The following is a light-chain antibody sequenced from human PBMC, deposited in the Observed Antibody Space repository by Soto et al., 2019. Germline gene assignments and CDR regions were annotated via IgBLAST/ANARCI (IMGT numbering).Light chain of an antibody. Sequence: QSVLTQPPSVSGTPGQRVTISCSGSNSNIGSNNVNWYQQLPGTAPKLLIGVNDQRPSGVPDRFSGSKSGNSASLTISGLQSEDEAEYYCAAWDDSPNVFYVFGSGTKLTVL. V-gene: IGLV1-44*01. CDR3: AAWDDSPNVFYV. CDR1: NSNIGSNN. J-gene: IGLJ1*01. CDR2: VND.